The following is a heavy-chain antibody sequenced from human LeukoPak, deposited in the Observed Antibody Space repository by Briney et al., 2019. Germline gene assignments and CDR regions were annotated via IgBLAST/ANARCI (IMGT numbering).Heavy chain of an antibody. J-gene: IGHJ4*02. CDR1: GFAFSSYA. CDR2: IYSGGST. Sequence: GGSLRLSCAASGFAFSSYAMSWVRQAPGKGLEWGSVIYSGGSTYYADSVKGRFTISRDNSKNTLYLQMNSLRAEDTAVYYCARDIVGATTDYWGQGTLVTVSS. V-gene: IGHV3-53*01. D-gene: IGHD1-26*01. CDR3: ARDIVGATTDY.